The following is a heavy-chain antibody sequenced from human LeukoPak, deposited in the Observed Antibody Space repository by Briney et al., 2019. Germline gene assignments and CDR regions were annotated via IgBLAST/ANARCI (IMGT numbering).Heavy chain of an antibody. J-gene: IGHJ4*02. CDR3: ATDFWSGYSINFDY. CDR2: IYHSGST. D-gene: IGHD3-3*01. Sequence: SETLSLTCAVSGYSISSGYYWGWIRQPPGKGLEWIGSIYHSGSTYYNPSLKSRVTILVDTSKNQFSLKLSSVTAADTAVYYCATDFWSGYSINFDYWGQGTLVTVSS. CDR1: GYSISSGYY. V-gene: IGHV4-38-2*01.